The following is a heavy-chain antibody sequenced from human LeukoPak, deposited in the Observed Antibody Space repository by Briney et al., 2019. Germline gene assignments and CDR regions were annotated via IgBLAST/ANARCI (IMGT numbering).Heavy chain of an antibody. V-gene: IGHV3-23*01. Sequence: GGSLRLSCAASGFIFNNYGLIWVRQAPGKGLQWVSAISNDGGGIQYADFVKGRFTISRDNSKNMLFLQMNSLTAEDTALYYCAKGSIGYFADLWGQGTLVTVSS. J-gene: IGHJ5*02. D-gene: IGHD3-22*01. CDR3: AKGSIGYFADL. CDR1: GFIFNNYG. CDR2: ISNDGGGI.